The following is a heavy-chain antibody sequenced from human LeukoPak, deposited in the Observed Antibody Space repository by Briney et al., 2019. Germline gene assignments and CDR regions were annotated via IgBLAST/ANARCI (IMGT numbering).Heavy chain of an antibody. CDR2: ISSSGSTI. CDR3: ARKDSPEYYFDY. V-gene: IGHV3-11*04. D-gene: IGHD1-14*01. Sequence: GGSLRLSCAAPGFTFSDYYVSWIRQAPGKGLEWVSYISSSGSTIYYADSVKGRFTISRDNAKNSLYLQMNSLRAEDTAVYYCARKDSPEYYFDYWGQGTLVTVSS. J-gene: IGHJ4*02. CDR1: GFTFSDYY.